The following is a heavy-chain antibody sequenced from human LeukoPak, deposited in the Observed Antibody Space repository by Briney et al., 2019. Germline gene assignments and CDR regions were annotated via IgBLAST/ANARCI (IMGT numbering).Heavy chain of an antibody. CDR1: GFTFSTYA. CDR2: ISTTGANT. CDR3: AGERGVGEFY. Sequence: GGSLRLSCAASGFTFSTYAMSWVRQAPGKGLEWVSTISTTGANTYYADSVKGRFTISRDNSKNTQFLQMNSLRGEDTAVYYCAGERGVGEFYWGQGTLVTVSS. V-gene: IGHV3-23*01. D-gene: IGHD3-10*01. J-gene: IGHJ4*02.